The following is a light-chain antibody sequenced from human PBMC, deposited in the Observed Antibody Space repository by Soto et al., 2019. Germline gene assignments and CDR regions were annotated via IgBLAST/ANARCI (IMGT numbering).Light chain of an antibody. CDR3: QQYYSYPFT. V-gene: IGKV1-8*01. CDR1: QGISSY. CDR2: AAS. J-gene: IGKJ3*01. Sequence: AIRMTQSPSSFSASTGDRVTITCRARQGISSYLAWYQQKPGKAPKLLIYAASTLQSGVPSRFRGSGSGTDITLTISCLQSEDFATYYCQQYYSYPFTFGPGTKVDIK.